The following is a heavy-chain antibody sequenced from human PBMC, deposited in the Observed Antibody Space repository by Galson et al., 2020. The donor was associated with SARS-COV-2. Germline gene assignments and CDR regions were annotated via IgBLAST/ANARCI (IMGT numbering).Heavy chain of an antibody. V-gene: IGHV4-31*03. Sequence: SETLSLTCTVSGGSISSGGYYWSWIRQHPGKGLERIGYINYSRSTYYNPCLKSRVTISVDTSKNQFSLKLSSVTAADTAVYYCASDKGITIFGVVITGWFDPWGQGTLVTVSS. CDR1: GGSISSGGYY. D-gene: IGHD3-3*01. J-gene: IGHJ5*02. CDR2: INYSRST. CDR3: ASDKGITIFGVVITGWFDP.